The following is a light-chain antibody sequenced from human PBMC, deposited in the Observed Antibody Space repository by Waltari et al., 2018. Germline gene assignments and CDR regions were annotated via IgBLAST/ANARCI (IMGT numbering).Light chain of an antibody. V-gene: IGKV4-1*01. CDR3: QQYYSSPPAWT. CDR1: QSSLDSSNKRNY. J-gene: IGKJ1*01. Sequence: DIVMTQSPDSLAVSLGERATIQFKSSQSSLDSSNKRNYLGWYQQKPGQPPKLLIYWASTREFGVPDRFSGSGSGTDFTLTINSLQPEDVAVYYCQQYYSSPPAWTFGQGTKVEIK. CDR2: WAS.